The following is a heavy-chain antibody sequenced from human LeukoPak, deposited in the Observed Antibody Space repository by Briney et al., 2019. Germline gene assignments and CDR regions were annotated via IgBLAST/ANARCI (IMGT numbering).Heavy chain of an antibody. J-gene: IGHJ4*02. V-gene: IGHV4-4*02. Sequence: SETLSLTCAVSGDSVTSSNWWSWVLQPPGKGLEWIVEIYHSGATNYNPSLKSRVTISVDTSKNQFSLKLSSVTAADTAVYYCARHWSNIAARNDFDYWGQGTLVTVSS. CDR1: GDSVTSSNW. D-gene: IGHD6-6*01. CDR3: ARHWSNIAARNDFDY. CDR2: IYHSGAT.